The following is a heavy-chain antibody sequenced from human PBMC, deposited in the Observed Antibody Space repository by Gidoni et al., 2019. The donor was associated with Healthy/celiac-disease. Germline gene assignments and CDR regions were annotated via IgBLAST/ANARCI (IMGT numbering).Heavy chain of an antibody. Sequence: QVQLVQSGAEVKKPGSSVKVSCKASGGTFSSYAISWVRQAPGQGLEWMGGIIPIFGTANYAQKFQGRVTITADESTSTAYMELSSLRSEDTAVYYCARVGIAVADTYYYYGMDVWGQGTTVTVSS. CDR2: IIPIFGTA. V-gene: IGHV1-69*01. CDR3: ARVGIAVADTYYYYGMDV. CDR1: GGTFSSYA. D-gene: IGHD6-19*01. J-gene: IGHJ6*02.